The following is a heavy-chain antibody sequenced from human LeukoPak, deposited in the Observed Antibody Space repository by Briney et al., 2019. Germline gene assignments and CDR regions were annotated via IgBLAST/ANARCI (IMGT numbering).Heavy chain of an antibody. J-gene: IGHJ4*02. V-gene: IGHV4-39*01. CDR2: IYYSGST. CDR1: GGSISSSSYY. CDR3: ARNADRSGSYYVIFDY. Sequence: SETLSLTCTVSGGSISSSSYYWGWIRQPPGKGLEWIGSIYYSGSTYYNPSLKSRVTISVDTSKNQFSLKLSSVTAADTAVYYCARNADRSGSYYVIFDYWGQGTLVTVSS. D-gene: IGHD1-26*01.